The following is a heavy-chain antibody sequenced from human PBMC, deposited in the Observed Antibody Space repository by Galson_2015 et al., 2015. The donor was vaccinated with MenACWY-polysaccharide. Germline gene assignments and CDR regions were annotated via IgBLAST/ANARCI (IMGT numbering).Heavy chain of an antibody. CDR1: GFTFSSYA. D-gene: IGHD6-6*01. CDR3: AKGSDGYSSSGIDY. CDR2: ISGSGGST. J-gene: IGHJ4*02. Sequence: SLRLSCAASGFTFSSYAMSWVRQAPGEGLEWVSAISGSGGSTYYADSVKGRFTISRDNSKNTLYLQMNSLRVEDTAVYYCAKGSDGYSSSGIDYWGQGTLVTVSS. V-gene: IGHV3-23*01.